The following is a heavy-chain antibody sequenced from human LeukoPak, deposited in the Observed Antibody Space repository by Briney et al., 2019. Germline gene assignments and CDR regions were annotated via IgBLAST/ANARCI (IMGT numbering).Heavy chain of an antibody. D-gene: IGHD3-10*01. Sequence: SGGSLRLSCAASGFTFSNYWMHWVRQAPGKGLVWVSRINSDGINTSYADSVKGRFTISRDNAKNTLNLQMNSLRVEDTAVYYCARALGSGWVYFLGGQGTLVTVSS. CDR1: GFTFSNYW. J-gene: IGHJ4*02. CDR3: ARALGSGWVYFL. V-gene: IGHV3-74*01. CDR2: INSDGINT.